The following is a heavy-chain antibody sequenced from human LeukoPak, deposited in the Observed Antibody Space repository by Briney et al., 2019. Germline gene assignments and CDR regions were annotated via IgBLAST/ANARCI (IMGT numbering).Heavy chain of an antibody. CDR2: IIPIFGTA. D-gene: IGHD1-26*01. CDR1: GGTFSSYA. V-gene: IGHV1-69*05. CDR3: ARGGGSYYGYYYYYMDV. Sequence: ASVKVSCKASGGTFSSYAISWVPQAPGQGLEWMGGIIPIFGTANYAQKFQGRVTITTDESTSTAYMELSSLRSEDTAVYYCARGGGSYYGYYYYYMDVWGKGTTVTVSS. J-gene: IGHJ6*03.